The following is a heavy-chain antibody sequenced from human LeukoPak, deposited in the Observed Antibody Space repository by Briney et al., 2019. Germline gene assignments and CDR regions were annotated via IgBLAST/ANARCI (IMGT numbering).Heavy chain of an antibody. D-gene: IGHD1-14*01. J-gene: IGHJ4*02. CDR1: GYTFTSYG. CDR2: ISAYNGNT. V-gene: IGHV1-18*01. CDR3: ARGGTFYRRTLLNYFDY. Sequence: ASVKVSCKASGYTFTSYGISWVRQAPGQGLEWMGWISAYNGNTNYAQKFQGRVTFTTDESTSTAYMELTSLRSEDTAVYYCARGGTFYRRTLLNYFDYWGQGSLVTVSS.